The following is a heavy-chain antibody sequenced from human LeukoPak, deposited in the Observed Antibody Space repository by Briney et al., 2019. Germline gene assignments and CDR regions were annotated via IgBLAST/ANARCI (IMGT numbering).Heavy chain of an antibody. Sequence: SETLSLTCTVSGGSISSYYWSWIRQPAGKGLEWIGRIYTSGGTNYNPSLKSRVTMSVDTSKNQFSLKLSSVTAADTAVYYCARSPPPYYYDSSGYAPTNAFDIWGQGTMVTVSS. J-gene: IGHJ3*02. CDR1: GGSISSYY. V-gene: IGHV4-4*07. D-gene: IGHD3-22*01. CDR3: ARSPPPYYYDSSGYAPTNAFDI. CDR2: IYTSGGT.